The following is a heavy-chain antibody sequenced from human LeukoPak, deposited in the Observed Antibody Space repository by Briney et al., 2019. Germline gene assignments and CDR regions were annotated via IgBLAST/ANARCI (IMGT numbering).Heavy chain of an antibody. Sequence: PSETLSLTCAVYGGSFSGYYWSWIRQPPGKGLEWIGEINHSGSTNYNPSLKSRVTISVDTSKNQFSLKLSSVTAVDTAVYYCANMFTGNFDYWGQGTLVTVSS. CDR2: INHSGST. D-gene: IGHD3-10*02. CDR3: ANMFTGNFDY. J-gene: IGHJ4*02. CDR1: GGSFSGYY. V-gene: IGHV4-34*01.